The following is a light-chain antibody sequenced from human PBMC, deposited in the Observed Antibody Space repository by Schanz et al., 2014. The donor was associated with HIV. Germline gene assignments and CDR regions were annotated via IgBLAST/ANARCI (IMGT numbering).Light chain of an antibody. J-gene: IGLJ3*02. Sequence: QSALTQPPSASGSPGQSVTISCTGTSSDVGGYNFVSWYQQHPGKAPKLMIYEVSKRPSGVPDRFSGSKSGTSASLAISGLRSEDEGDYYCEVWDDSLSVGVFGGGTKVTVL. CDR1: SSDVGGYNF. CDR3: EVWDDSLSVGV. V-gene: IGLV2-8*01. CDR2: EVS.